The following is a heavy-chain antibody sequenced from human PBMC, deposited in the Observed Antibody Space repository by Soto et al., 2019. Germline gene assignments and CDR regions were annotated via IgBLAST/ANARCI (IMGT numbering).Heavy chain of an antibody. V-gene: IGHV1-2*04. Sequence: EXSVKVSCKGSGYPSTGYYMHWVRQAPGQGLEWMGWINPNSGGTNYAQKFQGWVTMTRDTSISTAYMELSRLRSDDTAVYYCARDGPLGYESYYYYGMDVWGHGTTVTVSS. CDR2: INPNSGGT. D-gene: IGHD2-15*01. CDR1: GYPSTGYY. CDR3: ARDGPLGYESYYYYGMDV. J-gene: IGHJ6*02.